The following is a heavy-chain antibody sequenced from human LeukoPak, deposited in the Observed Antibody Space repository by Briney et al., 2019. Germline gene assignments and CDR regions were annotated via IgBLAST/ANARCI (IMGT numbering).Heavy chain of an antibody. J-gene: IGHJ4*02. D-gene: IGHD3-10*01. Sequence: SETLSLTCTVSGGSISSYYWSWIRQPPGKGLEWIGYIYYSGSTNYNPSLKSRVTMSVDTSKNQFSLKLSSVTAADTAVYYCARGHGGSGSYFLDYWGQGTLVTVSS. CDR2: IYYSGST. V-gene: IGHV4-59*12. CDR3: ARGHGGSGSYFLDY. CDR1: GGSISSYY.